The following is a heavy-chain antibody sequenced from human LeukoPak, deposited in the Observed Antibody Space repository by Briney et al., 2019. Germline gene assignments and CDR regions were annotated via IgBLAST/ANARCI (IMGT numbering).Heavy chain of an antibody. J-gene: IGHJ4*02. CDR2: ISYDGSNK. V-gene: IGHV3-30-3*01. Sequence: GGSLRLSCAASGFTFSTYAMHWVRQGPGKGLEWVAVISYDGSNKYYADSVKGRFTISRANSKNTLYLQMSSLSAEDTAVYYCARTTTPHYYGSGSYALGYWGQGTLVTVPS. D-gene: IGHD3-10*01. CDR3: ARTTTPHYYGSGSYALGY. CDR1: GFTFSTYA.